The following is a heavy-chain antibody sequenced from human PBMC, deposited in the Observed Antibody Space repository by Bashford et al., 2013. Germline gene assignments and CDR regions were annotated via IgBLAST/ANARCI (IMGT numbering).Heavy chain of an antibody. Sequence: VRQAPGKGLEWVAVISYDGSNKYYADSVKGRFTISRDNSKNTLYLQMNSLRAEDTAVYYCAKDLLRITIFGVFDYWGQGTLVTVSS. V-gene: IGHV3-30*18. J-gene: IGHJ4*02. D-gene: IGHD3-3*01. CDR2: ISYDGSNK. CDR3: AKDLLRITIFGVFDY.